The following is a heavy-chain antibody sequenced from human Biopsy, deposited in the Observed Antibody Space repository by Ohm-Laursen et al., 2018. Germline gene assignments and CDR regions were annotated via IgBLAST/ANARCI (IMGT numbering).Heavy chain of an antibody. V-gene: IGHV3-9*01. J-gene: IGHJ4*02. Sequence: SLRLSCAASRFTFEDYAMHWVRLTPGKGLEWVSGIDWNRGSIAYGDSVKGRFTISRDNGKNFLYLQMSSLRVEDTALYFCAKDKGAHINYGDLYYFDSWGPGAMVTVPA. D-gene: IGHD3-10*01. CDR2: IDWNRGSI. CDR1: RFTFEDYA. CDR3: AKDKGAHINYGDLYYFDS.